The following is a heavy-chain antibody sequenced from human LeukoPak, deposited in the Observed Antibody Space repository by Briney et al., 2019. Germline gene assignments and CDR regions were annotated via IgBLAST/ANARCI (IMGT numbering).Heavy chain of an antibody. Sequence: ASVKVSCKASGYTFTSYGISWVRQAPGQGLEWMGWISAYNGNTNYAQKLQGRVTMTTDTSTSTAYMELRSLRSDDTAVYYCARDLTFSLVPAARPGGFDPWGQGTLVTVSS. D-gene: IGHD2-2*01. J-gene: IGHJ5*02. CDR2: ISAYNGNT. CDR1: GYTFTSYG. CDR3: ARDLTFSLVPAARPGGFDP. V-gene: IGHV1-18*01.